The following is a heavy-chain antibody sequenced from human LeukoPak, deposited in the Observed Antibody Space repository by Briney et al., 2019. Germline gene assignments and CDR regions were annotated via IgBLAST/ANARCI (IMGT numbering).Heavy chain of an antibody. Sequence: GRSLRLSCAASGLTFSNDPMHWVRQAPGKGLDWVAVISHDGSPKYYADSVKGRFTISRDNSKNTLYLQMDSMTTEDTAVYYCARGESVAMGSIDYWGQGTLVTVSS. J-gene: IGHJ4*02. CDR3: ARGESVAMGSIDY. V-gene: IGHV3-30*01. CDR1: GLTFSNDP. CDR2: ISHDGSPK. D-gene: IGHD2-2*01.